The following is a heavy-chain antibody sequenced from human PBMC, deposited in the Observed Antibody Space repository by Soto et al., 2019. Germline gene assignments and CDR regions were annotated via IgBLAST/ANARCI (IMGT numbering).Heavy chain of an antibody. J-gene: IGHJ4*02. CDR2: IGVGSGNT. Sequence: QMQVVQSGPEVKKPGTSMKVSCKASGFTFSSFAVQWVRQARGQRLDWMGWIGVGSGNTISAQNVQERVTISRDMSTGTVYMELSSLRSEDTAVYYCAAGPYHDSSSYSADYWGQGTLVTVSS. D-gene: IGHD3-22*01. CDR3: AAGPYHDSSSYSADY. CDR1: GFTFSSFA. V-gene: IGHV1-58*01.